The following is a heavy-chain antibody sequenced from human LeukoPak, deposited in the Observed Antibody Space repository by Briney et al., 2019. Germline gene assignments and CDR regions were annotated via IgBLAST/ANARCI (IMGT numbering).Heavy chain of an antibody. V-gene: IGHV1-18*01. D-gene: IGHD6-13*01. Sequence: GGSLRLSCAASGFTFSSYAMSWVRQAPGQGLEWMGWISAYNGNTNYAQKLQGRVTMTTDTSTSTAYMELRSLRSDDTAVYYCARSPSPYSSRVDYWGQGTLVTVSS. CDR1: GFTFSSYA. CDR2: ISAYNGNT. CDR3: ARSPSPYSSRVDY. J-gene: IGHJ4*02.